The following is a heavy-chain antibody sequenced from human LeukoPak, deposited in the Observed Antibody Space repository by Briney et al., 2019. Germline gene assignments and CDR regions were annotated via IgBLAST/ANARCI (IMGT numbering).Heavy chain of an antibody. J-gene: IGHJ4*02. Sequence: GGSLRLSCAASGFTFRNYWMSWVRQAPGKGLEWVANIKEDGSETSYVDSVKGRFTISRDNAKNSLYLQMNSLGDEDTAVYYCARQRGGSYYFDYWGQGTLVTVSS. CDR3: ARQRGGSYYFDY. CDR1: GFTFRNYW. V-gene: IGHV3-7*01. D-gene: IGHD1-26*01. CDR2: IKEDGSET.